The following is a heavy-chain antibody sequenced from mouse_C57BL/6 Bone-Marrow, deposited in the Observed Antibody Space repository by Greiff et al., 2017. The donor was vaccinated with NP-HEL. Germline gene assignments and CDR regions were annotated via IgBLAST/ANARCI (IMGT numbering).Heavy chain of an antibody. V-gene: IGHV1-81*01. CDR2: IYPRSGNT. J-gene: IGHJ1*03. CDR3: ARSEHWYFDV. Sequence: VQLQQSGAELARPGASVKLSCKASGYTFTSYGISWVKQRTGQGLEWIGEIYPRSGNTYYNEKFKGKATLTADKSSSTAYMELRRLTSEDSAVYFCARSEHWYFDVWGTGTTVTVSS. CDR1: GYTFTSYG.